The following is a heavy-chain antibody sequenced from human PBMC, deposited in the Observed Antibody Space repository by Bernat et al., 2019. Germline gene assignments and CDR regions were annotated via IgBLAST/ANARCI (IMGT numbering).Heavy chain of an antibody. J-gene: IGHJ4*02. V-gene: IGHV3-74*01. D-gene: IGHD3-22*01. CDR3: VRGSGYYYFDY. CDR1: GFTFSTYW. CDR2: LSTDGSNT. Sequence: EVHLVESGGGLVQPGGSLRLSCTASGFTFSTYWMHWVRQAPGKGLEWVLGLSTDGSNTRYSDSVKGRFTISRDNAKNTLYLQMNGLRVDVTAVYYCVRGSGYYYFDYWGQGILVTVSS.